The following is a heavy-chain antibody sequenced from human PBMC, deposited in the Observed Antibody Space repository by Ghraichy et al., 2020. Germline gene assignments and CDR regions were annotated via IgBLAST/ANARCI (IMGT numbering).Heavy chain of an antibody. Sequence: SETLSLTCTVSGGSIRNSIYYWGWIRQPPGKGLEWIGTIYYSGRNYYNPSLKSRVTISVDTSKNQFSLKLNSVTAADTAVYYCARLNMLRGNGWFDPWGQGTLVTVSS. CDR1: GGSIRNSIYY. V-gene: IGHV4-39*01. CDR3: ARLNMLRGNGWFDP. CDR2: IYYSGRN. D-gene: IGHD3-10*01. J-gene: IGHJ5*02.